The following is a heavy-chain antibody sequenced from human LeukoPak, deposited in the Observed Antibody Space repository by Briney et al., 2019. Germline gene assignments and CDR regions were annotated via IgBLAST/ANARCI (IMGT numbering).Heavy chain of an antibody. CDR3: TRKPDGRNWFDP. Sequence: GGSLRLSCAASGFTFSHHWMHWLRQAPGKGLVWVSHISSDESSTTYADSVKGRFTISRDNRKNTLYLQMHSLRVEDTAMYYCTRKPDGRNWFDPWNQGTLVTVSS. CDR2: ISSDESST. J-gene: IGHJ5*02. CDR1: GFTFSHHW. D-gene: IGHD1-14*01. V-gene: IGHV3-74*01.